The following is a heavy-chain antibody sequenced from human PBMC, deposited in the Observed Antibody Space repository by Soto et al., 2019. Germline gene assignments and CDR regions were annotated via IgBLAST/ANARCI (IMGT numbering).Heavy chain of an antibody. D-gene: IGHD3-9*01. V-gene: IGHV3-30-3*01. CDR1: GFTFSSYA. Sequence: RGSLRLSCAASGFTFSSYALHWVRQAPGKGLEWVAVISYDGSNKYYADPVKGRFTISRDNSKNTLYMQMNSLRAEDTAVYYCARVDRSWGQGTLVTVSS. CDR3: ARVDRS. J-gene: IGHJ5*02. CDR2: ISYDGSNK.